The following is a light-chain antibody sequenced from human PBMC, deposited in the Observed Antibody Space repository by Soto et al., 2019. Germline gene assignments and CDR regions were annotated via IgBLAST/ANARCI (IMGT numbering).Light chain of an antibody. Sequence: QSVLTQPASVSGSPGQSITISCTGTSSDVGSYNLVSWYQQHTGKAPKLMIYEGSKRPSGVSNRFSGSKSGNTASLTISGLQAEDEADYYCCSYAGSSTFVVFGGGTKLTDL. CDR1: SSDVGSYNL. V-gene: IGLV2-23*03. J-gene: IGLJ2*01. CDR2: EGS. CDR3: CSYAGSSTFVV.